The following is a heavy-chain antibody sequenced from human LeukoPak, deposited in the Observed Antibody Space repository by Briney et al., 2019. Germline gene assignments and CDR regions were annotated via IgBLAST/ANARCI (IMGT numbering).Heavy chain of an antibody. D-gene: IGHD6-19*01. CDR1: GGSIGGHTFY. J-gene: IGHJ3*02. Sequence: PSETLSLTCNVSGGSIGGHTFYWDWIRQPPGKGLEWTATIYYNGNTFYNPSLKSRFAISIDMSKSQFSLHLSSVTAADTAIYYCARLTALAGHRGAFDIWGPGTMVTVSS. CDR3: ARLTALAGHRGAFDI. CDR2: IYYNGNT. V-gene: IGHV4-39*01.